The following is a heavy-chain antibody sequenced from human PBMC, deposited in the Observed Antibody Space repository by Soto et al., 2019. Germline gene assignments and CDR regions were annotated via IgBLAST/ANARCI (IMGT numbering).Heavy chain of an antibody. Sequence: GGSLRLSCAASGFSFSNAWIKWVGQAPGKGLKWVGRVKSKTHGGTTDYDEPVKGRFDISRDDSNKMVYLQMNRQKIEVTAVYYCTTDSHSTIIIVRFGYWGHGTLVTVSS. CDR1: GFSFSNAW. CDR3: TTDSHSTIIIVRFGY. J-gene: IGHJ4*01. V-gene: IGHV3-15*07. D-gene: IGHD3-22*01. CDR2: VKSKTHGGTT.